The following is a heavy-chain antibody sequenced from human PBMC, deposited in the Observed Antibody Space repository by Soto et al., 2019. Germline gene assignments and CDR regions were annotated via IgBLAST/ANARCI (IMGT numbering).Heavy chain of an antibody. CDR1: GFTFSRYI. J-gene: IGHJ3*01. CDR3: ARGIASSSLVTFDV. V-gene: IGHV3-21*01. Sequence: EVQLVESGGGLVKPGGSLRLSCAASGFTFSRYIMHWVRQAPGQGLEWIATISSTSTNIYYADSVKGRITISRDHPKNSLYLQMDSLRREDTAVYYCARGIASSSLVTFDVWGQGTMVTVSP. CDR2: ISSTSTNI. D-gene: IGHD3-10*01.